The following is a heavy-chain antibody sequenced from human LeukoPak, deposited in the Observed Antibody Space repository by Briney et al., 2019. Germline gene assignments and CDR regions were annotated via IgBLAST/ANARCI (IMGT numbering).Heavy chain of an antibody. V-gene: IGHV3-23*01. CDR2: ISGSTDST. J-gene: IGHJ4*02. CDR1: GFTFSSYA. Sequence: GGSLRLSCAASGFTFSSYAMSWVRQAPGKGLEWVSAISGSTDSTYYADSVKGRFTISRDNSKNTLYLQMNSLRAEDTAVYYCAKDQTYGAYDFSAQYYWGQGTLVTVSS. D-gene: IGHD5-12*01. CDR3: AKDQTYGAYDFSAQYY.